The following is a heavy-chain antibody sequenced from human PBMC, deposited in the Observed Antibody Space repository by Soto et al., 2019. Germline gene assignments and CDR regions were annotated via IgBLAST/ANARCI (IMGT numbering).Heavy chain of an antibody. CDR1: GGSISNHY. J-gene: IGHJ4*02. V-gene: IGHV4-59*11. CDR2: IYYNGNT. CDR3: TRANWYSEY. D-gene: IGHD7-27*01. Sequence: QVQLQESGPGLVKPSETLSLTCSVSGGSISNHYWSWLRQPPGKGLEWIGYIYYNGNTNYNPSLKSRVTTSVDTSRNQISLKLTTVTAADTAVYYCTRANWYSEYWGQGTLVTVSS.